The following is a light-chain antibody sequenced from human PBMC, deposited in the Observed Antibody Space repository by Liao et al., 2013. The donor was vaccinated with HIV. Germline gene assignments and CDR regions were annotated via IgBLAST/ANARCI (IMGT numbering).Light chain of an antibody. J-gene: IGLJ2*01. CDR3: QSADSSDTHVI. Sequence: SYELTQPPSVSVSPGQTARITCSGDALPKQYAYWYQQKPGQAPVLLIYKDSERPSGIPERFSGSNSGTKVTLTISGVQAEDEADYYCQSADSSDTHVIFGGGTKLTVL. V-gene: IGLV3-25*03. CDR1: ALPKQY. CDR2: KDS.